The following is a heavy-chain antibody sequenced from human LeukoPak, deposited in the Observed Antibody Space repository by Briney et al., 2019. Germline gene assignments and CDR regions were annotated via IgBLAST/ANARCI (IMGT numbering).Heavy chain of an antibody. CDR3: VRGDGGHSSSMDY. J-gene: IGHJ4*02. CDR2: IWNDGSSK. Sequence: PGGSLRLSCAASGFTFSSYGMHWVRQAPGKGLEWVAVIWNDGSSKYYADSVKGRFTISRDNSKNTLYLQMNSLRAEDTAVYSCVRGDGGHSSSMDYWGQGTLVTVSS. CDR1: GFTFSSYG. V-gene: IGHV3-33*08. D-gene: IGHD6-19*01.